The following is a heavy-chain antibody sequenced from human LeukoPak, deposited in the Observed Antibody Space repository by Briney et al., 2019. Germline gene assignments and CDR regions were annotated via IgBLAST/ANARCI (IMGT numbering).Heavy chain of an antibody. J-gene: IGHJ4*02. Sequence: ASVKVPCKASGYTFTSYYMHWVRQAPGQGLEWMGIINPSGGSTSYAQKFQGRVTMTRDTSTSTVYMELSSLRSEDTAVYYCARAPGYCSGGSCYSALDYWGQGTLVTVSS. CDR3: ARAPGYCSGGSCYSALDY. D-gene: IGHD2-15*01. CDR1: GYTFTSYY. V-gene: IGHV1-46*01. CDR2: INPSGGST.